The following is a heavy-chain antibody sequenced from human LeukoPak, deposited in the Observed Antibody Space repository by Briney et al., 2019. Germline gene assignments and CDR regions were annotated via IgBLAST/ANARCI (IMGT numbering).Heavy chain of an antibody. J-gene: IGHJ4*02. D-gene: IGHD1-26*01. CDR3: ASSRVVGGAIDY. CDR1: GGSISSYR. CDR2: MYNTGGT. Sequence: SETLSLTCSVSGGSISSYRWSWIRQPAGKGLEWIARMYNTGGTTYNSSLKSRVTMSVDKSKKQLSLKVTSVTAADTAVYYCASSRVVGGAIDYWGQGTLVTVSS. V-gene: IGHV4-4*07.